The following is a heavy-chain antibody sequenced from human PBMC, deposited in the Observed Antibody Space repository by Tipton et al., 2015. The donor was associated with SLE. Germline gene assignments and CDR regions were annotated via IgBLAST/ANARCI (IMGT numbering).Heavy chain of an antibody. D-gene: IGHD2-21*01. CDR3: ARGGDYGSFTY. V-gene: IGHV3-43*01. J-gene: IGHJ4*02. CDR1: GFTFDDYT. CDR2: ISWDGGST. Sequence: SLRLSCAASGFTFDDYTMHWVRQAPGKGLEWVSLISWDGGSTYYADSVKGRFTISRDNSKNTLYLQMNTLRVEDTAIYYCARGGDYGSFTYWGQGTLVTVSS.